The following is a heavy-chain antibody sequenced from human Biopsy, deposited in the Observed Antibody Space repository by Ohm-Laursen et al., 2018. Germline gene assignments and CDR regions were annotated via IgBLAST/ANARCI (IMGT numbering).Heavy chain of an antibody. Sequence: SSVKVSCKASGGPSTNYAFSWVRQAPGQGLEWVGRIVPILGHLNYAQRFQGRVPITADKSTSYVYMELSRLTSGDTAVYYCAADADGYYTEFDYRGPGTLVTVSS. CDR3: AADADGYYTEFDY. CDR1: GGPSTNYA. CDR2: IVPILGHL. J-gene: IGHJ4*02. D-gene: IGHD3-3*01. V-gene: IGHV1-69*04.